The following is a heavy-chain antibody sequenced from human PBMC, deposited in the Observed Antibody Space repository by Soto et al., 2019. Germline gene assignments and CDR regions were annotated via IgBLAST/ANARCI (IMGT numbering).Heavy chain of an antibody. D-gene: IGHD1-20*01. V-gene: IGHV3-7*01. CDR2: IKEDGSKK. CDR1: GFTFRTYW. CDR3: ARDGDNWNGFDY. Sequence: EVQLVESGGGLVQPGGSLRLSCAASGFTFRTYWMNWVRQAPGKGLEWVANIKEDGSKKNFVDSVKGRFTISRDNAKNLWYLQMNSLRTEDTAVYYCARDGDNWNGFDYWGQGTLVTVPS. J-gene: IGHJ4*02.